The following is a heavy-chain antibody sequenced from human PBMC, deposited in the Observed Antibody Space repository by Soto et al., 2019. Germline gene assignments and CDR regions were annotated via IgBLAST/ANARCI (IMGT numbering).Heavy chain of an antibody. J-gene: IGHJ4*02. D-gene: IGHD3-3*01. V-gene: IGHV3-48*02. CDR2: ISSSSSTI. CDR3: ARDSDYDFWSGYFVDFDY. Sequence: GGPLRLSCAASGFTFSSYSMNWVRQAPGKGLEWVSYISSSSSTIYYADSVKGRFTISRDNAKNSLYLQMNSLRDEDTAVYYCARDSDYDFWSGYFVDFDYWGQGTLVTVSS. CDR1: GFTFSSYS.